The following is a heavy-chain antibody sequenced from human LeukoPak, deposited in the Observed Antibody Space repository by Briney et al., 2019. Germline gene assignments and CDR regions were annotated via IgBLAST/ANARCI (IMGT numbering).Heavy chain of an antibody. CDR2: INHSGST. CDR1: GGSFSGYY. V-gene: IGHV4-34*01. CDR3: ARGLRSGSSPGFDY. Sequence: SETLSLTCAVYGGSFSGYYWSWIRQPPGKGLEWIGEINHSGSTNYNPSLKSRVTISVDTSKNQFSLKLSSVTAADTAVYYCARGLRSGSSPGFDYWGQGTLVTVSS. D-gene: IGHD1-26*01. J-gene: IGHJ4*02.